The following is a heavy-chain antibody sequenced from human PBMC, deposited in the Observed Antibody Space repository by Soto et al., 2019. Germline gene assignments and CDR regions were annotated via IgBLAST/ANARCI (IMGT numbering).Heavy chain of an antibody. J-gene: IGHJ6*03. CDR3: ARGRRYNWNAGGYYLDV. D-gene: IGHD1-1*01. V-gene: IGHV1-8*01. CDR1: GYTFTTYD. Sequence: EASVKVSCKASGYTFTTYDINWVRQATGQGLEWMGWMNPNSANTGYAQKFQGRVTMTRNTSISTAYMELSSLRSDDTAVYYCARGRRYNWNAGGYYLDVWGKGTTVTVSS. CDR2: MNPNSANT.